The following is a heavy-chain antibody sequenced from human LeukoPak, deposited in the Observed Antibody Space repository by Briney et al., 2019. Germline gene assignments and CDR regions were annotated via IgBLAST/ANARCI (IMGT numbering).Heavy chain of an antibody. CDR1: GFTFSSYS. Sequence: PGGSLRLSCAASGFTFSSYSMNWVRQAPGKGLEWVSYISSSSSTIYYADPVKGRFTISRDNAKNSLYLQMNSLRDEDTAVYYCARDGMVRGVIIWDAFDIWGQGTMVTVSS. J-gene: IGHJ3*02. CDR2: ISSSSSTI. D-gene: IGHD3-10*01. CDR3: ARDGMVRGVIIWDAFDI. V-gene: IGHV3-48*02.